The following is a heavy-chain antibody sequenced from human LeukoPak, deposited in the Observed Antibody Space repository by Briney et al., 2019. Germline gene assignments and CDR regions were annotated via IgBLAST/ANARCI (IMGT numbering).Heavy chain of an antibody. J-gene: IGHJ4*02. D-gene: IGHD4-17*01. CDR1: GFSFYRYS. CDR3: ARDPSLESDYGVYSAD. Sequence: GGSLRLSCATAGFSFYRYSLIWVRQAPGKGLEWVASITGRSSYIYYADSVKGRLTVSRDDAKKSLYLRMSSLRVEDTAVYYCARDPSLESDYGVYSADWGQGTLVTVAS. CDR2: ITGRSSYI. V-gene: IGHV3-21*01.